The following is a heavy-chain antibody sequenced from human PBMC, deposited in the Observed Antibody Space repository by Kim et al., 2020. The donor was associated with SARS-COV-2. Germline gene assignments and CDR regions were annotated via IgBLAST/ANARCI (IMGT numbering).Heavy chain of an antibody. V-gene: IGHV3-30-3*01. CDR1: GFTFSSYA. CDR3: AREGVVDGSGSLDAFDI. Sequence: GGSLRLSCAASGFTFSSYAMHWVRQAPGKGLEWVAVISYDGSNKYYADSVKGRFTISRDNSKNTLYLQMNSLRAEDTAVYYCAREGVVDGSGSLDAFDIWGQGTMVTVSS. CDR2: ISYDGSNK. J-gene: IGHJ3*02. D-gene: IGHD3-10*01.